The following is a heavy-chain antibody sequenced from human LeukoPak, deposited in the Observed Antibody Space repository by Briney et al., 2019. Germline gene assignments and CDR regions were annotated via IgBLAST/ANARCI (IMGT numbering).Heavy chain of an antibody. CDR3: AKYYYDSSGYYDAAPLDS. CDR1: GFTFSTYA. V-gene: IGHV3-23*01. CDR2: ISDNAYTT. D-gene: IGHD3-22*01. J-gene: IGHJ4*02. Sequence: PGGSLRLSCAASGFTFSTYAMSWVRQAPGRWLEWVSSISDNAYTTYYADSVRGRFTISRDNSKNTLYLQMIGLRAEDTAIYFCAKYYYDSSGYYDAAPLDSWGQGTLVTVFS.